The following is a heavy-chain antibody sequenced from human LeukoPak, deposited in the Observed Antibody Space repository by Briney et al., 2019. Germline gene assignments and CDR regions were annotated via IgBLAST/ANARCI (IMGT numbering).Heavy chain of an antibody. CDR2: INAGNGNT. CDR3: AKDGLKPLGVWGSYRRANYFDY. Sequence: GASVKVSCKASGYTFTIYAIHWVRQAPGQRLEWMGWINAGNGNTKYSQELQGRVTITRDTSASTAYMELSSLRSEDTAVYYCAKDGLKPLGVWGSYRRANYFDYWGQGTLVTVSS. J-gene: IGHJ4*02. CDR1: GYTFTIYA. V-gene: IGHV1-3*03. D-gene: IGHD3-16*02.